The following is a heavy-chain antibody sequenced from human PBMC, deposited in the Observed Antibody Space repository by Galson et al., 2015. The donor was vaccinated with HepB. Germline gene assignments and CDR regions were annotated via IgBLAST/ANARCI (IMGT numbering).Heavy chain of an antibody. Sequence: SLRLSCAASGFTFSSYAMSWVRQAPGKGLEWVSAISGSGGSTYYADSVKGRFTISRDNSKNTLYLQMNSLRAEDTAVYYCAKITAPTQSIHIVVVIARYYFDYWGQGTLVTVSS. CDR2: ISGSGGST. CDR1: GFTFSSYA. V-gene: IGHV3-23*01. CDR3: AKITAPTQSIHIVVVIARYYFDY. D-gene: IGHD2-21*01. J-gene: IGHJ4*02.